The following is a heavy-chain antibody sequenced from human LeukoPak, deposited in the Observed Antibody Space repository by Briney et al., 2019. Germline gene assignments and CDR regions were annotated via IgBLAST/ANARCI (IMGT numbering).Heavy chain of an antibody. V-gene: IGHV3-30*04. CDR3: AKDSGGGLCYFDY. Sequence: GGSLRLSCAASGFTFSSYAIHWVRQAPGKGLEWVALISYDGSTKYSTDSVKGRFTISRDNSKNTLYLQMNSLRPEDTTVYYCAKDSGGGLCYFDYWGQGTLVTVSS. D-gene: IGHD2-2*01. CDR2: ISYDGSTK. J-gene: IGHJ4*02. CDR1: GFTFSSYA.